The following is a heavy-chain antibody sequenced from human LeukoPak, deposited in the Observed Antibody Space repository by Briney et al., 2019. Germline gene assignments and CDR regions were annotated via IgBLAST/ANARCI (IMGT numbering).Heavy chain of an antibody. V-gene: IGHV1-2*02. J-gene: IGHJ4*02. CDR1: GYTFTGYY. Sequence: ASVKVSCKASGYTFTGYYMHWVRQAPGQGLEWMGWINPNSGGTNYAQKFQGRVTMTRDTSISTAYMELSRLRSDDTAVYYCARVIFTTVVTPAFDYWGQGTLVTVSS. CDR2: INPNSGGT. CDR3: ARVIFTTVVTPAFDY. D-gene: IGHD4-23*01.